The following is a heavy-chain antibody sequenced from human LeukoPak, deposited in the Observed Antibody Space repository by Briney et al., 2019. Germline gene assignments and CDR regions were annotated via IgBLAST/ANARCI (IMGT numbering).Heavy chain of an antibody. V-gene: IGHV4-39*01. Sequence: TSETLSLTCSVSGDPITNSRFYWGWVRQSPGRGLEWIGVIYFSGLTYYNPSLKSPVTLSVDTSRNQFSLKLSSVTAADTAVYYCARRTDGSGSFFFDFWGQGILVSVSS. D-gene: IGHD3-10*01. CDR3: ARRTDGSGSFFFDF. CDR1: GDPITNSRFY. CDR2: IYFSGLT. J-gene: IGHJ4*02.